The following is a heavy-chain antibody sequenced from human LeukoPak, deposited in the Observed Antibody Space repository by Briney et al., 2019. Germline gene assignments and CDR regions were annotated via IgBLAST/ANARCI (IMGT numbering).Heavy chain of an antibody. CDR1: GYTFTTYS. CDR3: ARDLYGDYFDY. Sequence: ASVKVSCKASGYTFTTYSMHWVRQAPGQGLEWMAVINLSGGSTDYTQKFQGRVTVTRDTSTSTAYMELSSLTSEDTAVYYCARDLYGDYFDYWGQGTLVTVSS. D-gene: IGHD3-16*01. CDR2: INLSGGST. V-gene: IGHV1-46*01. J-gene: IGHJ4*02.